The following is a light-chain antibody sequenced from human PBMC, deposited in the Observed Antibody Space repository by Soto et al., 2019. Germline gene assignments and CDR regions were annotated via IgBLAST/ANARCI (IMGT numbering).Light chain of an antibody. J-gene: IGLJ1*01. CDR1: SSDIGGYKY. CDR3: QSYDSSLSGYV. CDR2: EVN. Sequence: QSALTQPASVSGSPGQSITISCTGTSSDIGGYKYVSWYQHHPGKVPQLIIYEVNNRPSGVSNRFSGSKSGNTASLTISGLQAEDEAVYYCQSYDSSLSGYVFGTGTKLTVL. V-gene: IGLV2-14*01.